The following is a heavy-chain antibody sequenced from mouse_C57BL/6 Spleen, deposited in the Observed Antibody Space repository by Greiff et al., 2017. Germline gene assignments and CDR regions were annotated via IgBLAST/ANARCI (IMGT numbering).Heavy chain of an antibody. D-gene: IGHD2-12*01. CDR1: GYTFTSYW. Sequence: QVQLKQPGAELVKPGASVKLSCKASGYTFTSYWMHWVKQRPGRGLEWIGRIDPNSGGTKYNEKFKSKATLTVDKPSSTAYMQLSSLTSEDSAVYYCARFDDGGNWYFDVWGTGTTVTVSS. J-gene: IGHJ1*03. CDR2: IDPNSGGT. V-gene: IGHV1-72*01. CDR3: ARFDDGGNWYFDV.